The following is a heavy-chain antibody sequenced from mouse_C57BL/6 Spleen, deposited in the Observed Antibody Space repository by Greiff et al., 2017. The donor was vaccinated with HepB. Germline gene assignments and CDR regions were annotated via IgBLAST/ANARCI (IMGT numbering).Heavy chain of an antibody. V-gene: IGHV1-7*01. CDR1: GYTFTSYW. CDR2: INPSSGYT. Sequence: QVQLQQSGAELAKPGASVKLSCKASGYTFTSYWMHWVKQRPGQGLEWIGYINPSSGYTKYNQKFKDKATLTADKSSGTAYMQLSSLTYEDSAVYYCARDDYVAYWGQGTTLTVSS. CDR3: ARDDYVAY. D-gene: IGHD2-4*01. J-gene: IGHJ2*01.